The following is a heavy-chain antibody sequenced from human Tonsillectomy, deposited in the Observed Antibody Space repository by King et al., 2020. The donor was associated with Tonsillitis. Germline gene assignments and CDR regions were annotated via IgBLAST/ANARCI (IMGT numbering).Heavy chain of an antibody. CDR1: GYPFTSYG. CDR2: ITGYNGNT. D-gene: IGHD6-19*01. V-gene: IGHV1-18*01. CDR3: ARDWGSSGWHYYFYYYMDV. J-gene: IGHJ6*03. Sequence: QLVQSGAEVKKPGASVKVSCKASGYPFTSYGITWVRQAPGQGLEWMGWITGYNGNTNYAQKIQGRVTMTTDTSTSTAYMELRSLRSDDTAVYYCARDWGSSGWHYYFYYYMDVWGKGTMVTVSS.